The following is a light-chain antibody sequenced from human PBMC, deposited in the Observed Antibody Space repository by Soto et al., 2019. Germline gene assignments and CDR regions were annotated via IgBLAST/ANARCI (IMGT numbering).Light chain of an antibody. J-gene: IGKJ4*01. CDR3: QQSNSDPT. V-gene: IGKV1-39*01. Sequence: DTQMTQSPSSLSASVGDRVTITCRASQSIGSYLNWYQQKPGKAPKLLIYAVFSLKSGVPSRFSGSGSGTDFTLTINSLQLEDFATYFCQQSNSDPTFGGGTKVEIK. CDR1: QSIGSY. CDR2: AVF.